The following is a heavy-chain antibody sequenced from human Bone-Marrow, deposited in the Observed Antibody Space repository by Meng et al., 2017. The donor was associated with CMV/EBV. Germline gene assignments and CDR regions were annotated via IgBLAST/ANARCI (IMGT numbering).Heavy chain of an antibody. J-gene: IGHJ4*02. V-gene: IGHV3-15*01. CDR3: TTATLGVGAYS. Sequence: GGSLRLSCAASGFTVSSNEMSWVRQAPGKGLEWVGRIKSKTDGGTTDYAAPVKGRFTISRDDSKNTLYLQMNSLKTEDTAVYYCTTATLGVGAYSWGQGTLVTVSS. CDR2: IKSKTDGGTT. CDR1: GFTVSSNE. D-gene: IGHD1-26*01.